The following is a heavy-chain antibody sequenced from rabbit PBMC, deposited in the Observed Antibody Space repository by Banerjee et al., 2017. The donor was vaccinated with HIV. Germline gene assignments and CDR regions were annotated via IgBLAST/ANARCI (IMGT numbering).Heavy chain of an antibody. J-gene: IGHJ4*01. V-gene: IGHV1S45*01. Sequence: QEQLEESGGDLVKPEGSLTLTCTASGFDVSSYYMCWVRQAPGKGLEWIGCIDAGGSGSTWYASWAKGRFTISKASSTTVTLQMTSLTVADTATYFCARDVGNNGPYDFNLWGPGTLVTVS. D-gene: IGHD3-1*01. CDR1: GFDVSSYY. CDR3: ARDVGNNGPYDFNL. CDR2: IDAGGSGST.